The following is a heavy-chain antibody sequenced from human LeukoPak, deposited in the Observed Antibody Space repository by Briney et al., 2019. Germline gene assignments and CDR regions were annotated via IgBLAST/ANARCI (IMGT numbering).Heavy chain of an antibody. Sequence: ASVKVSCKTSGYTFNSYGVSWVRLAPGQGPEWMGWISAYNGNTNYAKKLQGRLTLTTDTSTSTVYMELRSLRSDDTAIYYCASPRGSRGIYDFWSGYDNYFDPWGQGTLVTVSS. V-gene: IGHV1-18*01. CDR3: ASPRGSRGIYDFWSGYDNYFDP. CDR2: ISAYNGNT. CDR1: GYTFNSYG. J-gene: IGHJ5*02. D-gene: IGHD3-3*01.